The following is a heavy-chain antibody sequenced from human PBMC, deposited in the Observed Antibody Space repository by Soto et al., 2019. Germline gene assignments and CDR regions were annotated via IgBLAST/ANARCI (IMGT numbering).Heavy chain of an antibody. CDR1: GYSFTSYW. CDR2: IDPSDSYT. V-gene: IGHV5-10-1*01. J-gene: IGHJ6*02. D-gene: IGHD1-26*01. CDR3: ARPIVGATNYYYYGMDV. Sequence: GESLKISCKGSGYSFTSYWISWVRQMPGKGLEWMGRIDPSDSYTNYSPSFQGHVTISADKSISTAYLQWSSLKASDTAMYYCARPIVGATNYYYYGMDVWGQGTTVTVSS.